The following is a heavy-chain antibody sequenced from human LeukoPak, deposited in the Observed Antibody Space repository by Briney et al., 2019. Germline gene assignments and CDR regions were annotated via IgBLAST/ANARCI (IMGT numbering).Heavy chain of an antibody. V-gene: IGHV3-23*01. Sequence: GASLRLSCAASGVTFNNYAMSWVRQAPGKGLEWDSAILGSGRSAYYADSVKGRFTISRDNSKNSLFLQMNSLRVEDTALYYCSKWGDYDVLTGYYDSDFWGQGTLVTVSA. CDR1: GVTFNNYA. J-gene: IGHJ4*02. CDR3: SKWGDYDVLTGYYDSDF. CDR2: ILGSGRSA. D-gene: IGHD3-9*01.